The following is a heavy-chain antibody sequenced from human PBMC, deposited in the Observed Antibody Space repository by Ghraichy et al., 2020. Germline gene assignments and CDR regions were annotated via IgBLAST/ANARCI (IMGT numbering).Heavy chain of an antibody. J-gene: IGHJ6*03. V-gene: IGHV3-23*01. CDR3: ARGYYYMDV. Sequence: GGSLRLSCAASTFNFLYYAMTWVRQAPGKGLERVSSVSASGDHTYYADSVKGRFTISRDNSKNTLYLQMNRLRAEDTAVYYCARGYYYMDVWGKGTTVTVSS. CDR2: VSASGDHT. CDR1: TFNFLYYA.